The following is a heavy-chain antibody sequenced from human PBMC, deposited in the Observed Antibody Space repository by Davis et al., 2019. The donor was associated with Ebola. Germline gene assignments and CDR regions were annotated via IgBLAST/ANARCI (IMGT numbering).Heavy chain of an antibody. CDR2: ISYDGLNK. Sequence: SLKISCAASGFTFSSYGIHWVRQAPGKGLEWVAVISYDGLNKYYVDSVKGRFTISRDNSKNTLYLQMNSLRAEDTAVYYCAKDRGYCSGGSCLLYYYYGMDVWGQGTTVTVSS. J-gene: IGHJ6*02. D-gene: IGHD2-15*01. V-gene: IGHV3-30*18. CDR1: GFTFSSYG. CDR3: AKDRGYCSGGSCLLYYYYGMDV.